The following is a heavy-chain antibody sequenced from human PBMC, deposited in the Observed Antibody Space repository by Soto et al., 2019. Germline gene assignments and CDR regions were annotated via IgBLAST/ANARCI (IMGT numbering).Heavy chain of an antibody. CDR3: ATSYSSNWYDYFAN. CDR1: GFTFSLYA. CDR2: ISNDGKDK. Sequence: PGGYLRLSCAASGFTFSLYAMHWVRQAPGQGLEWVAVISNDGKDKFYADSVKGRFTISRDNSENTLYLQMSSLRVEDTALYYCATSYSSNWYDYFANCGQGA. D-gene: IGHD6-13*01. V-gene: IGHV3-30*04. J-gene: IGHJ4*02.